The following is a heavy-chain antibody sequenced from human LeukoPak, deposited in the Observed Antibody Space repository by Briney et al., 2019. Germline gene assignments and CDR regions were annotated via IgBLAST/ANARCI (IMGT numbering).Heavy chain of an antibody. Sequence: GESLKICCKGSGYTFTNNWITWVRQMPGRGLEWMGRIDPVDSHTDYNPSFQGHVTISVDKAINTVYLQWGSLEASDSAVYYCARGRGWVDHWGQGALVTVSS. V-gene: IGHV5-10-1*01. CDR1: GYTFTNNW. CDR2: IDPVDSHT. D-gene: IGHD6-19*01. CDR3: ARGRGWVDH. J-gene: IGHJ4*02.